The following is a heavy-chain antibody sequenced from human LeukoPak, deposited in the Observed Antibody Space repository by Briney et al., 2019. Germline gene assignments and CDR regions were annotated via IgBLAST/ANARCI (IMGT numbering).Heavy chain of an antibody. V-gene: IGHV4-39*01. Sequence: PSETLSLTCTVSGGSIINRSYYWDWIRQPPGKGLEWIGSIYHSGSTYYNPSLKSRVTISVDTSKNQFSLKLSSVTAADTAVYYCARHVSPGSYEDYWGQGTLVTVSS. J-gene: IGHJ4*02. D-gene: IGHD1-26*01. CDR2: IYHSGST. CDR3: ARHVSPGSYEDY. CDR1: GGSIINRSYY.